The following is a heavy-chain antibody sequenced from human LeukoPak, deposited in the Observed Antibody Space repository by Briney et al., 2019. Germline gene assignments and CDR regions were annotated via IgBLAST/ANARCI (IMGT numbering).Heavy chain of an antibody. CDR3: ARSSGYSSSFINYFDY. CDR2: IYSGGST. V-gene: IGHV3-53*01. D-gene: IGHD6-6*01. J-gene: IGHJ4*02. Sequence: GGSLRLSCAASGFTVSSNYMSWVRQAPGKGLEWVSVIYSGGSTYYADSVKGRFTISRDNAKNSLYLQMNSLRAEDTAVYYCARSSGYSSSFINYFDYWGQGTLVTVSS. CDR1: GFTVSSNY.